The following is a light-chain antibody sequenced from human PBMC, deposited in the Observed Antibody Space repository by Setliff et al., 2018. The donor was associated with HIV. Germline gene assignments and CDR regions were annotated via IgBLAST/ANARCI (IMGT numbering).Light chain of an antibody. CDR3: QVWDSSRAHPRYV. Sequence: SYELTQPPSVSVAPGKTARITCGGNNIGSKSVHWYQQKPGQAPVLVIAYDSDRPAGIPERFSGSNSGNTATLTISRVEAGDEADYYCQVWDSSRAHPRYVFGTGTKVTVL. CDR2: YDS. V-gene: IGLV3-21*04. CDR1: NIGSKS. J-gene: IGLJ1*01.